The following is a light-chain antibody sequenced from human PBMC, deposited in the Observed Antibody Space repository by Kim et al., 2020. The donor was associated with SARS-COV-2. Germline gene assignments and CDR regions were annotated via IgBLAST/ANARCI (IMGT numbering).Light chain of an antibody. Sequence: GTISCSGSRSNIGNNAVNWYQQLPGKAPKLLIYYDDLLPSGVSDRFSGSKSGTSASLAISGLQSEDEADYYCAAWDDSLNGRSVVFGGGTQLTVL. CDR2: YDD. V-gene: IGLV1-36*01. CDR3: AAWDDSLNGRSVV. J-gene: IGLJ2*01. CDR1: RSNIGNNA.